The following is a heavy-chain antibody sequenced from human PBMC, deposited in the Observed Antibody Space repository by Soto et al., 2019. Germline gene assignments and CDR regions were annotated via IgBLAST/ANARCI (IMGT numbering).Heavy chain of an antibody. Sequence: ASVKVSCKASGGTFSSYAISWVRQAPGQGLEWMGGIIPIFGTANYAQKFQGRVTITADESTSTAYMELNSLRAEDTAVYYCVRDPDYSNPAVEYGMDVWGQGTTVTVSS. D-gene: IGHD4-4*01. CDR1: GGTFSSYA. CDR2: IIPIFGTA. CDR3: VRDPDYSNPAVEYGMDV. V-gene: IGHV1-69*13. J-gene: IGHJ6*02.